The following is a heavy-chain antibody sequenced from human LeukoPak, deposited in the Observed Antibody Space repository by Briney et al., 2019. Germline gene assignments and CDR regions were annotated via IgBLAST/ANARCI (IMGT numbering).Heavy chain of an antibody. D-gene: IGHD3-10*01. CDR2: IYYSGST. J-gene: IGHJ6*02. CDR3: ARSYCGSGSRPYGMDV. CDR1: GGSISSSNSY. V-gene: IGHV4-39*01. Sequence: SETLSLTCTVSGGSISSSNSYWAWIRQPPGKGLEWIASIYYSGSTNYNPSLKGRVIISVDTSKNQSSLRLSSVTAADTAVYYCARSYCGSGSRPYGMDVWGQGTTVTASS.